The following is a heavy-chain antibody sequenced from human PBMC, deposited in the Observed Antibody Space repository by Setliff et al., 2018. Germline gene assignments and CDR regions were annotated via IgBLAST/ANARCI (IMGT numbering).Heavy chain of an antibody. V-gene: IGHV1-2*02. CDR2: INPNSGDT. CDR3: AREVLSTVVAWDY. D-gene: IGHD4-17*01. CDR1: GYSFTVFG. Sequence: ASVKVSCKASGYSFTVFGISWVRQAPGQGLEWMGCINPNSGDTTFAQKFQGRVTITRDTSNSTDYMDLSRLTSDDTAVYYCAREVLSTVVAWDYWGQGTLVTVSS. J-gene: IGHJ4*02.